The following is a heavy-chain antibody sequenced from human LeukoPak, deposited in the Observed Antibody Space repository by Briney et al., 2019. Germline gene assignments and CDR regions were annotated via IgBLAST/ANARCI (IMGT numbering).Heavy chain of an antibody. J-gene: IGHJ4*02. D-gene: IGHD6-19*01. Sequence: SETLSLTCTVSGGSISSHYWSWIRQPPGKGLEWIGYIYYSGSTNYNPSLKSRVTISVDTSKNQFSLKLSSETAADTAVYYCAREIAVAGHIDYWGQGTLVTVSS. CDR3: AREIAVAGHIDY. CDR2: IYYSGST. CDR1: GGSISSHY. V-gene: IGHV4-59*11.